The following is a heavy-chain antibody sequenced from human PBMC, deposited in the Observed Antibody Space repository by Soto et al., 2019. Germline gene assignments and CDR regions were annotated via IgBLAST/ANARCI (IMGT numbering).Heavy chain of an antibody. CDR2: IYHSGST. J-gene: IGHJ3*02. D-gene: IGHD3-3*01. Sequence: PSETLSLTCAVSGGSISSGGYSWSWIRQPPGKGLEWIGYIYHSGSTYYNPSLKSRVTISVDRSKNQFSLKLSSVTAADTAVYYCARGSRGITIFGVALAADAFDIWGQGTMVTVSS. CDR3: ARGSRGITIFGVALAADAFDI. CDR1: GGSISSGGYS. V-gene: IGHV4-30-2*01.